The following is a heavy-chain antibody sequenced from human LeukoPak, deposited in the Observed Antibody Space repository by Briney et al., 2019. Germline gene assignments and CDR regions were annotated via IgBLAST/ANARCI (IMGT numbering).Heavy chain of an antibody. CDR3: AKPLWEQQLASLFDY. D-gene: IGHD6-13*01. J-gene: IGHJ4*02. CDR2: ISYDGSNK. Sequence: GGSLRLSCAASGFTFSSFGMHWVRQAPGKGLEWVAVISYDGSNKYYADSVKGRFTISRDNSKNTLYLQMNSLRAEDTAVYYCAKPLWEQQLASLFDYWGQGTLVTVSS. CDR1: GFTFSSFG. V-gene: IGHV3-30*18.